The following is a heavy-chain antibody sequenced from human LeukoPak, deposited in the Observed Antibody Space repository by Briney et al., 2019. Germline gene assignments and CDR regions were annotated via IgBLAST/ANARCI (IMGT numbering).Heavy chain of an antibody. D-gene: IGHD6-13*01. V-gene: IGHV3-11*01. CDR1: GFTFSDYY. Sequence: GGSLRLSCAASGFTFSDYYMSWIREAPGKGLEWVSYISSSGSTIYYADSVKGRFTISRDNAKNSLYLQMNSLRAEDTAVYYCAGPAAAGRDAFDIWGQGTMVTVRS. CDR2: ISSSGSTI. J-gene: IGHJ3*02. CDR3: AGPAAAGRDAFDI.